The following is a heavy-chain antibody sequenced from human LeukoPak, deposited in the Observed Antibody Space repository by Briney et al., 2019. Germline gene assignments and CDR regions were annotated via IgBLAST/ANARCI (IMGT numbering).Heavy chain of an antibody. CDR3: ASRTSVY. D-gene: IGHD2-2*01. CDR1: RFTLSSYW. Sequence: GGSLRLSCAASRFTLSSYWMHWVRQAPGKGLVWVSRINTDGSSTNYADSVKGRFTISRDNAMNTLYLQMNNLRAEDTAVYYCASRTSVYWGQGTLVSVSS. V-gene: IGHV3-74*01. J-gene: IGHJ4*02. CDR2: INTDGSST.